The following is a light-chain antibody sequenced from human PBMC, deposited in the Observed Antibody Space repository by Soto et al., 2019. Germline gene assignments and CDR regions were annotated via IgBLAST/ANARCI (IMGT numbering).Light chain of an antibody. V-gene: IGKV1-6*01. CDR3: LQDYNYPWT. CDR1: QGIRND. CDR2: AAS. J-gene: IGKJ1*01. Sequence: AIHMTQSPSSLSASVGDRVTITCRASQGIRNDLGWYQQKPGKAPKLLIYAASSLQSGVPSRFSGSGSGTDFTLIISSLQPEDFATYYCLQDYNYPWTFGQGTKVDI.